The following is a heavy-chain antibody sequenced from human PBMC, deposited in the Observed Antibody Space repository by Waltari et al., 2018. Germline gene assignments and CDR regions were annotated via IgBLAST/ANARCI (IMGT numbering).Heavy chain of an antibody. D-gene: IGHD3-10*01. CDR1: GGTFMCYY. Sequence: QVQLQQWGAGLLQPSETLSLTCAVYGGTFMCYYWSWLRQPPGKGLQWIGEIKHSGSTNYNPSLKSRVTISVDTSKNQFSLKLSSVTAADTAVYYCAREGSGSYYGRRMRIKYYFDYWGQGTLVTVSS. V-gene: IGHV4-34*01. CDR3: AREGSGSYYGRRMRIKYYFDY. J-gene: IGHJ4*02. CDR2: IKHSGST.